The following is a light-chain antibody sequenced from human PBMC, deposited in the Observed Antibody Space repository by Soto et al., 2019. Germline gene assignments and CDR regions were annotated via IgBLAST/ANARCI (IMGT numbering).Light chain of an antibody. CDR2: GAS. V-gene: IGKV3-15*01. J-gene: IGKJ4*01. CDR1: QSVNNN. CDR3: QQSYSTPLT. Sequence: EIILTQSPASLSVSPGERATLSCRASQSVNNNLAWYQQKRGQAPRLLIYGASTRATGIPGRFRGSGSGTEFTLTITSLQSEDFATYYCQQSYSTPLTFGGGTKVEIK.